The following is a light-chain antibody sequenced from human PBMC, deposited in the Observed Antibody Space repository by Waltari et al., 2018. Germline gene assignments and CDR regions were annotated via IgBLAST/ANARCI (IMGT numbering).Light chain of an antibody. CDR1: QSISNW. CDR3: QQYNSYSLLT. J-gene: IGKJ4*01. Sequence: DIQMTKSPSTLSASVVDRFTITCRASQSISNWLAWYQQKPGKAPKLLIYKASTLESGVPSRFSGSGSGTEFTLTISSLQPDDFATYYCQQYNSYSLLTFGGGTKVEIK. V-gene: IGKV1-5*03. CDR2: KAS.